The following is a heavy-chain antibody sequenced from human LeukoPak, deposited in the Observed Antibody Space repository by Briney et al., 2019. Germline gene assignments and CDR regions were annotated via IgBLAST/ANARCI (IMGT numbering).Heavy chain of an antibody. CDR2: IYTSGST. CDR3: ARVLGVAVAGSFDY. V-gene: IGHV4-59*10. Sequence: SETLSLTCAVYGGSFSGYYWSWIRQPAGKGLEWIGRIYTSGSTNYNPSLKSRVTMSVDTSKNQFSLKLSSVTAADTAVYYCARVLGVAVAGSFDYWGQGTLVTVSS. CDR1: GGSFSGYY. J-gene: IGHJ4*02. D-gene: IGHD6-19*01.